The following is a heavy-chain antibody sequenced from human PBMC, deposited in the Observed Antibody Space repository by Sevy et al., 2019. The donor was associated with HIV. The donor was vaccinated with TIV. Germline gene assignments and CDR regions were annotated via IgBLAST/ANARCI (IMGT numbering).Heavy chain of an antibody. CDR1: GFNVRSYG. Sequence: GGSLRLSCAASGFNVRSYGMHWVRQAPGKGLEWVAFIRLDGSHKYYADSVNGRFTISRDNSKNTLYLQMNSLRAEDTAVYYCAKDVNVVVGCDFYYYGMDVWGQGTTVTVSS. CDR3: AKDVNVVVGCDFYYYGMDV. CDR2: IRLDGSHK. D-gene: IGHD2-15*01. V-gene: IGHV3-30*02. J-gene: IGHJ6*02.